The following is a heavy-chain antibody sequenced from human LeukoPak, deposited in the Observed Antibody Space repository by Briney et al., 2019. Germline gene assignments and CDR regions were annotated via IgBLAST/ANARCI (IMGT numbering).Heavy chain of an antibody. J-gene: IGHJ5*02. CDR1: GFTFSSYS. CDR2: ISSSSSYI. V-gene: IGHV3-21*01. D-gene: IGHD3-10*01. Sequence: GGSLRLSCAASGFTFSSYSMNWVRQAPGKGLEWVSSISSSSSYIYYADSVKGRFTSSRDNAKNSLYLQMNSLRAEDTAVYYCARDYGSGSYNWFDPWGQGTLVTVSS. CDR3: ARDYGSGSYNWFDP.